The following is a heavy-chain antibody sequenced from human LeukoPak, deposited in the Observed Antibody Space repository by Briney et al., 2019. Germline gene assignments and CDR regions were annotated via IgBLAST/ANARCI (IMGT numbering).Heavy chain of an antibody. CDR3: ARGQVINTVTKNDY. CDR2: INHSGST. CDR1: SGSFSSYY. V-gene: IGHV4-34*01. J-gene: IGHJ4*02. D-gene: IGHD4-11*01. Sequence: SETLSLTCAVYSGSFSSYYWSWIRQPPGKGLEWIGEINHSGSTNYNPSLKSRVTISVDTSKNQFSLKLSSVTAADTAVYYCARGQVINTVTKNDYWGQGTLVTVSS.